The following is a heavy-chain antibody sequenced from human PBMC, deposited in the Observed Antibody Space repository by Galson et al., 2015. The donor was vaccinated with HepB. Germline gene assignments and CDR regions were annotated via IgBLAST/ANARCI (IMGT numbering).Heavy chain of an antibody. V-gene: IGHV3-53*01. CDR2: IYSGGST. Sequence: SLRLSCAASGFIVSNNYMTWVRQAPGKGLEWVSVIYSGGSTYYADSVRGRFTISRDNSKNTLYLQMNSLRAEDTAVYYCAGDGCSGTSCFTGYWGQGTLVTVSS. CDR3: AGDGCSGTSCFTGY. D-gene: IGHD2-2*02. CDR1: GFIVSNNY. J-gene: IGHJ4*02.